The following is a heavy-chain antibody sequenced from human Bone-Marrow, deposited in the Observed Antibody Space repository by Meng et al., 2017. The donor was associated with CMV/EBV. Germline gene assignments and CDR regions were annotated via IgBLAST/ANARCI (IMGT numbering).Heavy chain of an antibody. CDR2: ISGSGGST. J-gene: IGHJ5*02. Sequence: GGSLRLSCAASGFTFSSYAMHWVRQAPGKGLEWVSAISGSGGSTYYADSVKGRFTISRDNSKNTLYLQMNSLRAEDTAVYYCAKDLTGGDWFDPWGQGTLVTVSS. D-gene: IGHD1-14*01. CDR1: GFTFSSYA. CDR3: AKDLTGGDWFDP. V-gene: IGHV3-23*01.